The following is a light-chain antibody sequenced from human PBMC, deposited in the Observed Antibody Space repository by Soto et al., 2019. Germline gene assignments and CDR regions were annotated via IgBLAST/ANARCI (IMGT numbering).Light chain of an antibody. J-gene: IGKJ4*01. CDR1: QSISSW. CDR3: QQYNSYPRT. CDR2: DAS. V-gene: IGKV1-5*01. Sequence: DIKMTQSPSTLSASVGDRVTITCRASQSISSWLAWYQQKPGKAPKLLIYDASSLESGVPSRFSGSGSGTEFTLTISSLQPDDFATYYCQQYNSYPRTFGGGTKVEIK.